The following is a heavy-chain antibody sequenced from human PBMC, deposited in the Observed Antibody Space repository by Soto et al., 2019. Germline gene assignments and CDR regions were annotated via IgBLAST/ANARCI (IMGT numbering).Heavy chain of an antibody. D-gene: IGHD4-17*01. V-gene: IGHV3-66*01. Sequence: EVQVVESGGGLVQPGGSLRLSCAASGFTVSSNYMSWVRQAPGKGLEWVSGIYSGGNTYYADSVKGRFTISRDNSKNTLYLQMNSLRVDDTAVYYCARDPMATIDYWGQGTLVTVSS. CDR1: GFTVSSNY. CDR3: ARDPMATIDY. J-gene: IGHJ4*02. CDR2: IYSGGNT.